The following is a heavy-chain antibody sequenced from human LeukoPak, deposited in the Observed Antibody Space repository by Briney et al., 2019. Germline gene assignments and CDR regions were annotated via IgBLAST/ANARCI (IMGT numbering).Heavy chain of an antibody. CDR1: GFTFSSYW. D-gene: IGHD3-3*01. J-gene: IGHJ6*03. Sequence: SGGSLRLSXAASGFTFSSYWMSWVRQAPGKGLEWVANIKQDGSEKYYVDSVKGRFTISRDNAKNSLYLQMNSLRAEDTAVCYCARAGLTYYDFWSGYPYYMDVWGKGTTVTVSS. CDR2: IKQDGSEK. V-gene: IGHV3-7*01. CDR3: ARAGLTYYDFWSGYPYYMDV.